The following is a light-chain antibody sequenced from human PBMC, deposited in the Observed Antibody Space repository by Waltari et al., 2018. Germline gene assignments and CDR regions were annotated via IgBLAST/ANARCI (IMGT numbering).Light chain of an antibody. J-gene: IGKJ1*01. CDR3: QQYKTYSPWA. CDR2: KAS. Sequence: DIQMTQSPSTLSASIGDTVTITCRASRDISRWLAWYQQKPGKAPNLLISKASTLESGVPSRFNGSGSGTQFSLTLSSLQPDDFANYYCQQYKTYSPWAFGQGTKVEIK. CDR1: RDISRW. V-gene: IGKV1-5*03.